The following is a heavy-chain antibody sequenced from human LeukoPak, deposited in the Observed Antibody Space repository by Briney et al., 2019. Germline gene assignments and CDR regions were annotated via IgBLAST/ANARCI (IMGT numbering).Heavy chain of an antibody. CDR1: GFTFSRSW. CDR2: INSDGSST. CDR3: GLGGTVPYNWFEP. D-gene: IGHD1-26*01. J-gene: IGHJ5*02. Sequence: GGSLRLSCAASGFTFSRSWMHWVRQAPGKGLVWVSRINSDGSSTSYADSVKGRFTISRDNAKNTLYLQINSLRAEDTAVYYCGLGGTVPYNWFEPWGQGTLVTVSS. V-gene: IGHV3-74*01.